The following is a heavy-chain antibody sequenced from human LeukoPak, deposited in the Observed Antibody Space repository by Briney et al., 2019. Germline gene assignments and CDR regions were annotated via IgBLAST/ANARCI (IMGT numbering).Heavy chain of an antibody. V-gene: IGHV3-15*07. Sequence: GGSLRLSCAASGFTFSKVWMNWVRQAPGKGLEWVGRVKTKSDGETQDYIAPVKGRFTISRDDSKNMVYLQMNSLRAEDTAVYYCARDETEATLTGIDYWGQGTLVTVSS. CDR1: GFTFSKVW. CDR2: VKTKSDGETQ. CDR3: ARDETEATLTGIDY. D-gene: IGHD7-27*01. J-gene: IGHJ4*02.